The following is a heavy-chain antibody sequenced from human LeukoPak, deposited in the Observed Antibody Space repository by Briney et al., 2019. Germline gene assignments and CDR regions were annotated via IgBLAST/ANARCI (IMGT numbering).Heavy chain of an antibody. CDR2: IYYSGSI. J-gene: IGHJ3*02. Sequence: SETLSLTCAVSGYSISSSNYWAWIRQPPGKGLEWIGHIYYSGSIYYNPSLKSRVTMSVDTSKNQFFLKLSSVTAVDTAVYYCARKATTGPTKAAFDIWGQGTMVTVSS. D-gene: IGHD4-17*01. V-gene: IGHV4-28*05. CDR1: GYSISSSNY. CDR3: ARKATTGPTKAAFDI.